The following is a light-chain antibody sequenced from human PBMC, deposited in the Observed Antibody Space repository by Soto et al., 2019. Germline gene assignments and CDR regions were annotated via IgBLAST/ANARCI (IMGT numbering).Light chain of an antibody. CDR1: SSDVGSYNL. V-gene: IGLV2-23*01. J-gene: IGLJ1*01. CDR3: CSYAGSSTYV. Sequence: QPVSVSGSPGQSITISCTGTSSDVGSYNLVSWYQQHPGKAPKLMIYEGSKRPSGVSNRFSGSKSGNTASLTISGLQAEDEADYYCCSYAGSSTYVFGTGTKVTVL. CDR2: EGS.